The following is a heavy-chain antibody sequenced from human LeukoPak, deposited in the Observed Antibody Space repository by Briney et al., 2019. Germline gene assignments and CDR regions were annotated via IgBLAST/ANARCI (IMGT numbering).Heavy chain of an antibody. J-gene: IGHJ3*02. CDR1: GFIFSDHW. D-gene: IGHD6-6*01. CDR2: INNDGSST. V-gene: IGHV3-74*01. Sequence: PGGSLRLSCAASGFIFSDHWMHWVRQAPGKGLVWLSRINNDGSSTIYADSVKGRFTFSRDNAKNSLFLQVNSLRAEDTAVYYCARVYSSSSGKNAFDIWGQGTMVTVSS. CDR3: ARVYSSSSGKNAFDI.